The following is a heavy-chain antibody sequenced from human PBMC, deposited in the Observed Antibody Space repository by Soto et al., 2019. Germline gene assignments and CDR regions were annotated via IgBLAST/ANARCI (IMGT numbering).Heavy chain of an antibody. Sequence: PGGSLRLSCAASGFTLDDYAMHWVRQAPGKGLEWVSGIGWNSGSIGYADSVKGRFTISRDNAKNSLYLQMNSLRAEDTALYYCAKDKPGYNWNYESGFDYWGQGTLVTVSS. J-gene: IGHJ4*02. CDR2: IGWNSGSI. D-gene: IGHD1-7*01. V-gene: IGHV3-9*01. CDR3: AKDKPGYNWNYESGFDY. CDR1: GFTLDDYA.